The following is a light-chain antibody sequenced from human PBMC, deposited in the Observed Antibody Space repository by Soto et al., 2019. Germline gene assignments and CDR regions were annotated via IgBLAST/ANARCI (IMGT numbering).Light chain of an antibody. CDR2: GAS. CDR3: QQYNQWPPFT. Sequence: EVVMTQSPATLSVSPGERASLSCRASQTVGAYLAWYQQKPGQAPRLLIYGASTRATGISARFSGSGSGTEFTLTISSLQPEDFAVYYCQQYNQWPPFTFGGGTKVEIK. CDR1: QTVGAY. V-gene: IGKV3-15*01. J-gene: IGKJ4*01.